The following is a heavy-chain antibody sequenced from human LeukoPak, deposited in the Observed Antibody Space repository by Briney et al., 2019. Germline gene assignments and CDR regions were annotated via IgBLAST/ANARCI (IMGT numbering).Heavy chain of an antibody. CDR2: ISWNSGSI. J-gene: IGHJ5*02. D-gene: IGHD2-15*01. CDR3: AKGGYCSGGSCYSDWFDP. V-gene: IGHV3-9*01. CDR1: GFTFSSYA. Sequence: GGSLRLSCAASGFTFSSYAMSWVRQAPWKGLEWVSGISWNSGSIGYADSVKGRFTISRDNAKNSLYLQMNSLRAEDTALYYCAKGGYCSGGSCYSDWFDPWGQGTLVTVSS.